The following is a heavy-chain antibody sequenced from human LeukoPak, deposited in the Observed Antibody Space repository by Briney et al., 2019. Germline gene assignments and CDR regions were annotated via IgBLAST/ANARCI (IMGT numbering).Heavy chain of an antibody. CDR2: IYPGDSDT. V-gene: IGHV5-51*01. Sequence: GESLKISCKGSGYSFTSYWIGWVRQMPGKGLEWMRIIYPGDSDTRYSPSFQGQVTISADKSISTAYLQWSSLKASDTAMYYCERHVDNHWFDPWGQGTLVTVSS. J-gene: IGHJ5*02. CDR3: ERHVDNHWFDP. D-gene: IGHD5-12*01. CDR1: GYSFTSYW.